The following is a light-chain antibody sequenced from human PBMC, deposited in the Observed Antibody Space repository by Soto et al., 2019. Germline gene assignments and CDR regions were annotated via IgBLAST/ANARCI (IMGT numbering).Light chain of an antibody. CDR2: KVS. CDR3: MQGIQCPWT. Sequence: DVVMTQSPLSLPVTLGQPASISCRSSQSLVHSDGNTYLNWFQQRPGQSPRRLIYKVSNRDSGVPDRFSGSGSGTDFTLKISRVEAEDVGVYYCMQGIQCPWTSGQGSNLDIK. CDR1: QSLVHSDGNTY. V-gene: IGKV2-30*02. J-gene: IGKJ1*01.